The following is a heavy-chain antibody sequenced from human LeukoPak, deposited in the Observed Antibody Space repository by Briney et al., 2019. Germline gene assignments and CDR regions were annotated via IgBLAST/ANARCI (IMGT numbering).Heavy chain of an antibody. V-gene: IGHV6-1*01. Sequence: SRTLSLTCVISGDSVSSNSAAWNWIRQSPSRGLEWLGRAYYRSKWYYDYAVSVKSRITIIPDTSKNQFSLQLNSVTPEDTAVYYCARGGIVVVPAALVEYFQHWGQGTLVTVSS. CDR3: ARGGIVVVPAALVEYFQH. D-gene: IGHD2-2*01. CDR1: GDSVSSNSAA. J-gene: IGHJ1*01. CDR2: AYYRSKWYY.